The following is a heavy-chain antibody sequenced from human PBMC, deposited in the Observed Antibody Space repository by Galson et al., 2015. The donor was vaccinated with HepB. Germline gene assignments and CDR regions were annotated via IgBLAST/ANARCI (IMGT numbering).Heavy chain of an antibody. J-gene: IGHJ3*02. CDR2: IYPGDSDT. CDR1: GYSFTSYW. V-gene: IGHV5-51*01. CDR3: ARHQEGVRITIFGVPDI. D-gene: IGHD3-3*01. Sequence: QSGAEVKKPGESLRISCKGSGYSFTSYWISWVRQMPGKGLEWMGIIYPGDSDTRYSPSFQGQVTISADKSISTAYLQWSSLKASDTAMYYCARHQEGVRITIFGVPDIWGQGTMVTVSS.